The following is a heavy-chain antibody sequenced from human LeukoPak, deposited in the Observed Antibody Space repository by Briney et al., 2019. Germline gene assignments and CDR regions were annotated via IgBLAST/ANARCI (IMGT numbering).Heavy chain of an antibody. J-gene: IGHJ4*02. CDR2: IKQDGSEK. V-gene: IGHV3-7*01. CDR1: GFTFSSYW. CDR3: ARDIYYGSGTYYACWNY. Sequence: SGGSLRLSCAASGFTFSSYWMNWVRQAPGKGLEWVANIKQDGSEKYYVDSVKGRFTISRDNAKNSLYLQMNSLRAEDTAVYYCARDIYYGSGTYYACWNYWGQGTLVTVSS. D-gene: IGHD3-10*01.